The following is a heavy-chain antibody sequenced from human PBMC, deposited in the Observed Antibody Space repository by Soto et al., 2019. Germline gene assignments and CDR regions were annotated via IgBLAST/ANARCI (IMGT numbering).Heavy chain of an antibody. Sequence: QVQLVESGGGVVQPGRSLRLSCAASGFTFSSYGMHWVRQAPGKGLEWVAVISYDGSNKYYADSVKGRFTISRDNSKNTLYLQMNSLRAEDTAVYYCAKDGDWYYDSSGYYNPDRSRDYWGQGTLVTVSS. D-gene: IGHD3-22*01. CDR1: GFTFSSYG. CDR2: ISYDGSNK. V-gene: IGHV3-30*18. CDR3: AKDGDWYYDSSGYYNPDRSRDY. J-gene: IGHJ4*02.